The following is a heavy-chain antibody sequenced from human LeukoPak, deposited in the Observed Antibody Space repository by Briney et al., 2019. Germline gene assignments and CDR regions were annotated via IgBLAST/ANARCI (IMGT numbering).Heavy chain of an antibody. CDR1: GFTFSSYW. D-gene: IGHD3-10*01. CDR3: ARDQNYYGSGSYAPYYYYGMDV. Sequence: GASLRLSCAASGFTFSSYWMHWVRQAPGKGLVWVSRINSDGSSTSYADSVKGRFTISRDNAKNTLYLQMNSLRAEDTAVYYCARDQNYYGSGSYAPYYYYGMDVWGKGTTVTVSS. J-gene: IGHJ6*04. V-gene: IGHV3-74*01. CDR2: INSDGSST.